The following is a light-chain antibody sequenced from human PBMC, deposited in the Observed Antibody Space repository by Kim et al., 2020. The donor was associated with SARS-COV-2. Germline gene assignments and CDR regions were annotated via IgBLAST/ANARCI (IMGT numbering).Light chain of an antibody. Sequence: SPGERATLSCRASQSISINLAWYQQKPGQAPRLLIYAASTRATGVPARFSVSGSGTEFTLTISSLQSEDFAVYYCQQYDNWPPITFGQGTRLEIK. J-gene: IGKJ5*01. CDR3: QQYDNWPPIT. CDR2: AAS. CDR1: QSISIN. V-gene: IGKV3-15*01.